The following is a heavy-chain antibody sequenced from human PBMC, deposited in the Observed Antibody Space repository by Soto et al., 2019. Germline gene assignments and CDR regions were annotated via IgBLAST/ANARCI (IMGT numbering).Heavy chain of an antibody. CDR3: AKWRGYSYGTIAPPRY. V-gene: IGHV3-23*01. CDR1: GFTLSSYA. CDR2: ISGSGGST. D-gene: IGHD5-18*01. J-gene: IGHJ4*02. Sequence: PGGALGLSCAASGFTLSSYAMSWVRQAPGKGLEWVSAISGSGGSTYYADSVKGRFTISRDNSKNTLYLQMNSLRAEDTAVYYCAKWRGYSYGTIAPPRYWGQGTLVTVSS.